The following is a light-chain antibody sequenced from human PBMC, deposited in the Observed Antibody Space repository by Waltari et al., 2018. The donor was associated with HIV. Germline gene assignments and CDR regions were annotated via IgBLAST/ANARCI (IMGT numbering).Light chain of an antibody. V-gene: IGKV3-20*01. CDR3: QQYGTSPYT. J-gene: IGKJ2*01. CDR2: AAS. Sequence: ENVLTQSPGTLSLSPGERATLSRRASRSVSSNYLTWYQQRPGQAPRLLIYAASTRATAIPDRFSGSGSGTDFTLTISRLEPEDFAVYYCQQYGTSPYTFGQGTKVEI. CDR1: RSVSSNY.